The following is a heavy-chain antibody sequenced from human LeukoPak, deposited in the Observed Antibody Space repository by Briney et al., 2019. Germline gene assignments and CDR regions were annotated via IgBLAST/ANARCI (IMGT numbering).Heavy chain of an antibody. CDR1: GFTFSSSG. D-gene: IGHD3-22*01. Sequence: GGSLRLSCAASGFTFSSSGMHWVRQAPGKGLEWVAVISYDGSNKYYADSVKGRFAISRDNSKNTLYLQMNSLRAGDTAVYYCAKDSYDRSGYYYYYFAYWGQGTQVTVSS. J-gene: IGHJ4*02. V-gene: IGHV3-30*18. CDR3: AKDSYDRSGYYYYYFAY. CDR2: ISYDGSNK.